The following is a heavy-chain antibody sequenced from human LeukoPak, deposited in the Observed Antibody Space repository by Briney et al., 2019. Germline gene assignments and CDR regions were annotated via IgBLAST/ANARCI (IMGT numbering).Heavy chain of an antibody. CDR3: ARESVLRFFDY. J-gene: IGHJ4*02. D-gene: IGHD3-3*01. CDR2: ISYDGSNK. CDR1: GFTFSSYA. Sequence: PGGSLRLSCAASGFTFSSYAMHWVRQAPGKGLEWVAVISYDGSNKYYADSVKGRFTISRDNSKNTLYLQMNSLRAEDTAVYYCARESVLRFFDYWGQGTLVTVSS. V-gene: IGHV3-30-3*01.